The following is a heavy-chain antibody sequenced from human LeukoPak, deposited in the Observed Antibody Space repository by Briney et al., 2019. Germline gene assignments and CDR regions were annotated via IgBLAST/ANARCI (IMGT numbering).Heavy chain of an antibody. D-gene: IGHD6-13*01. CDR3: ARLGSSWNNFDY. CDR1: GFTFRSYE. J-gene: IGHJ4*02. V-gene: IGHV3-48*03. CDR2: ISSSGSAI. Sequence: GGSLRLSCGASGFTFRSYEMNWDRQAPGKGLEWVSYISSSGSAIDYADSVKGRFTISRDNAKNSLYLQMNSLKAEDTGVYYCARLGSSWNNFDYWGQGTLVTVSS.